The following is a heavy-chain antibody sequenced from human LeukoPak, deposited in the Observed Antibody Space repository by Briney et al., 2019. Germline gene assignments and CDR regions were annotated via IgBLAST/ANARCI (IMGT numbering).Heavy chain of an antibody. V-gene: IGHV3-11*01. CDR1: GFTFNDYY. Sequence: GGSLRLSCAASGFTFNDYYMSWIRQAPGKGLEWLSYINIGGTNTHYADSVKARFTISRDNAKKSLYLEMNNLRAEDTAVYYCATDGAGFDTWGQGVLVTVSS. J-gene: IGHJ5*02. CDR3: ATDGAGFDT. CDR2: INIGGTNT.